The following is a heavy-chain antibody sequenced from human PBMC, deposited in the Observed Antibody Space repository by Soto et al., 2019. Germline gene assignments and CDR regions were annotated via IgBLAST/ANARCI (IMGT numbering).Heavy chain of an antibody. J-gene: IGHJ4*02. Sequence: EVQLLESGGGLAQPGGSLRLSCAASAFTFSSYAMSWVRQAPGKGLEWVSAVSGSGDSTYYADSVKGRFTISRDNSKNTLYLQMNSLRPEDTAVYNCAKGRASDCPGRTQDYWGQGTLVTVSS. CDR3: AKGRASDCPGRTQDY. V-gene: IGHV3-23*01. D-gene: IGHD2-21*02. CDR1: AFTFSSYA. CDR2: VSGSGDST.